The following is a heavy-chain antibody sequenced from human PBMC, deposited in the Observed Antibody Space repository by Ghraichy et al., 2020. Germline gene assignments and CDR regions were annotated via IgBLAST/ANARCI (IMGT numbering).Heavy chain of an antibody. Sequence: GESLNISCAASGFTFSSYSMNWVRQAPGKGLEWVSYISSSSSTIYYADSVKGRFTISRDNAKNSLYLQMNSLRDEDTAVYYCNSGSYFLSAFDIWGQGTMVTVSS. CDR2: ISSSSSTI. J-gene: IGHJ3*02. V-gene: IGHV3-48*02. CDR1: GFTFSSYS. D-gene: IGHD1-26*01. CDR3: NSGSYFLSAFDI.